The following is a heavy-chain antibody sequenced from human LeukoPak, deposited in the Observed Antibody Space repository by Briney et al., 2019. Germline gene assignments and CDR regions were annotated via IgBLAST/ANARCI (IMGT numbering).Heavy chain of an antibody. CDR2: IIPIFGTA. CDR3: ARASKKFYYYDSSGYYYYGMDV. J-gene: IGHJ6*02. D-gene: IGHD3-22*01. Sequence: SVKVSCKASGGTFSSYAISWVRQAPGQGLEWMGGIIPIFGTANYAQKFQGRVTITADESTSTAYMELSSLRSEGTAVYYCARASKKFYYYDSSGYYYYGMDVWGQGTTVTVSS. CDR1: GGTFSSYA. V-gene: IGHV1-69*13.